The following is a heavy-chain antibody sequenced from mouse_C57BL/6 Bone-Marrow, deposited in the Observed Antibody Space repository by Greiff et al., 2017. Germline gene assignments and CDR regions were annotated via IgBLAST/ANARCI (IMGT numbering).Heavy chain of an antibody. Sequence: VHLVESGAELVKPGASVKLSCKASGYIFTEYTIHWVKQRSGQGLEWIGWFYPGSGSIKYNERFKDKATLTADKSSNTVYMELSRLTSEDSAVYFCARHERYYDYEGYFDYWGQSTTLTVSS. CDR3: ARHERYYDYEGYFDY. CDR2: FYPGSGSI. V-gene: IGHV1-62-2*01. CDR1: GYIFTEYT. D-gene: IGHD2-4*01. J-gene: IGHJ2*01.